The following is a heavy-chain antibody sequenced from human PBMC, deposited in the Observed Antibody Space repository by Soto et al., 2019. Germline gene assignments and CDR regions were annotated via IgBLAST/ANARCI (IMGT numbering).Heavy chain of an antibody. Sequence: GGSLRLSCAASGFTVSSNYMSWVRQAPGKGLEWVSVIYSGGSTYYADSVKGRFTISRDNSKNTLYLQMNSLRAEDTAVYYCARGRRELSYYYYGMDVWGQGTTVTVSS. CDR3: ARGRRELSYYYYGMDV. CDR1: GFTVSSNY. CDR2: IYSGGST. D-gene: IGHD1-26*01. V-gene: IGHV3-53*01. J-gene: IGHJ6*02.